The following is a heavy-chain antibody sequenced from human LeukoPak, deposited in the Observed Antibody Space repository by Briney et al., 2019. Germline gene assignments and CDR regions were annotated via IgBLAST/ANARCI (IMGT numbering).Heavy chain of an antibody. CDR3: ARRVPSFGDYYYMDV. CDR1: GYTFTSYG. CDR2: IIPIFGTA. V-gene: IGHV1-69*06. Sequence: GASVKVSCKASGYTFTSYGISWVRQAPGQGLEWMGGIIPIFGTANYAQKFQGRVTITADKSTSTACMELSSLRSEDTAVYYCARRVPSFGDYYYMDVWGKGTTVTVSS. D-gene: IGHD3-10*01. J-gene: IGHJ6*03.